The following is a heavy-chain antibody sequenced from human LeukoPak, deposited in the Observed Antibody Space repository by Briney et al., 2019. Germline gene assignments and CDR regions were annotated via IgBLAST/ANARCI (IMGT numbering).Heavy chain of an antibody. D-gene: IGHD3-22*01. Sequence: GGSLRLSCAASGFTFSDHYMSWVRQAPGKGLEWVSVIYSGGNTYYADSVKGRFTISRDNSKNTLYLQMTSLRAEDTAVYYCARADYYDSSGYNDYWGQGTLVTVSS. J-gene: IGHJ4*02. CDR2: IYSGGNT. CDR3: ARADYYDSSGYNDY. V-gene: IGHV3-53*01. CDR1: GFTFSDHY.